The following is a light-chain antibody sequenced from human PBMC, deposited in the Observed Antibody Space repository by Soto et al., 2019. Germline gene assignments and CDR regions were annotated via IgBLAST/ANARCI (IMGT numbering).Light chain of an antibody. CDR2: DAS. J-gene: IGKJ4*01. CDR1: QMVSSD. V-gene: IGKV3-15*01. Sequence: EIVLTQSQATLSVSPGDRANLSCRARQMVSSDLAWFQQKPGQAPRFLIYDASTMATGIPARFSGSGSETEFTLTISSLQSEDFATYYCQEYNNWPITFGGGTKVEIK. CDR3: QEYNNWPIT.